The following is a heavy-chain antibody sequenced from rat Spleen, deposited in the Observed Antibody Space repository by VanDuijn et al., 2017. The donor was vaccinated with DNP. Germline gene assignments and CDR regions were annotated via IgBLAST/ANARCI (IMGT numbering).Heavy chain of an antibody. CDR1: GYTFTDYW. Sequence: QIQLLQSGAALVKPGASVKMSCKASGYTFTDYWVSWVKQSHGKSLEWIGEIYPNSGATNFNEKFKGKATLTVDKSTSTAYMELSRLTSEDSAIYYCTRYRNYYDGPGGYWGQGVMVTVSS. V-gene: IGHV1-36*01. CDR3: TRYRNYYDGPGGY. D-gene: IGHD1-12*02. CDR2: IYPNSGAT. J-gene: IGHJ2*01.